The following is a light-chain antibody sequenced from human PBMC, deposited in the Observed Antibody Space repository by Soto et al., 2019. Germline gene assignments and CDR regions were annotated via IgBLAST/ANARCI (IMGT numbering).Light chain of an antibody. Sequence: EMVLTQSPATLSVYPGERATLSCRASQSLNSNLAWYQQKPGQAPRLLIYGASSRATGIPARFSGSGSGTDFTLTISSLQSEDFAVYYCEQYNKWPRTFGQGTKV. CDR3: EQYNKWPRT. V-gene: IGKV3-15*01. J-gene: IGKJ1*01. CDR2: GAS. CDR1: QSLNSN.